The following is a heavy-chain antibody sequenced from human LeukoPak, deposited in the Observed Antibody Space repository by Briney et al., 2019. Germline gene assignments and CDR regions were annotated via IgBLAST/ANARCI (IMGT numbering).Heavy chain of an antibody. CDR3: ARHDHGYSSGRFDY. D-gene: IGHD5-18*01. CDR1: GGSINTYY. V-gene: IGHV4-59*01. J-gene: IGHJ4*02. Sequence: SETLSLTCTVSGGSINTYYWSWPRQSPGKGLEWIGFISYSGETDYNPSLQGRVTMSVDTSKNQFSLKLSSVTAADTAVYYCARHDHGYSSGRFDYWGQGILVTVSS. CDR2: ISYSGET.